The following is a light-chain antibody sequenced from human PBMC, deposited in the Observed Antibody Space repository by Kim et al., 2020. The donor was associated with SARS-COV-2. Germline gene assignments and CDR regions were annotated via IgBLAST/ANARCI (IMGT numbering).Light chain of an antibody. J-gene: IGKJ4*01. V-gene: IGKV1-12*01. CDR2: AAS. CDR3: QQDYSFPTH. Sequence: ASVGDRVTITCRASQSISNWVAWYQQKPGKAPKLLISAASTLQSGVPSRFSGSGSETDFTLTISSLQPEDSATYYCQQDYSFPTHFGGGTKVDIK. CDR1: QSISNW.